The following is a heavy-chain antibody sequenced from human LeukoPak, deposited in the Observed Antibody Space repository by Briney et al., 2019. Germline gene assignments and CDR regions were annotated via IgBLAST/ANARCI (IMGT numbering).Heavy chain of an antibody. CDR3: GRQYYYAVDV. CDR2: ISSSGNTI. J-gene: IGHJ6*02. V-gene: IGHV3-48*03. CDR1: EFTFTSYE. Sequence: PGGSLRLSCAASEFTFTSYELNWVRQAPGKGLEWVSYISSSGNTISYADSVKGRFTISRDNAKNSLYLQVISLRAEDTAVYYCGRQYYYAVDVWGQGTTVTVSS. D-gene: IGHD6-25*01.